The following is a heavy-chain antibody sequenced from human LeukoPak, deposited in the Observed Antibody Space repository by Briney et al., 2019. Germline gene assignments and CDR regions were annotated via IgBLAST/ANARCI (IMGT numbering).Heavy chain of an antibody. Sequence: GGSLRLSCAASGFTFSSYAMSWVRQAPGKGLEWVSAISGSGGSTYYADSVKGRFTISRDNSKNTLYLQMNSLRAEDTAVYYCAKDGPVGFGELLYNYFDYWGQGTLVTVSS. J-gene: IGHJ4*02. V-gene: IGHV3-23*01. CDR1: GFTFSSYA. CDR3: AKDGPVGFGELLYNYFDY. D-gene: IGHD3-10*01. CDR2: ISGSGGST.